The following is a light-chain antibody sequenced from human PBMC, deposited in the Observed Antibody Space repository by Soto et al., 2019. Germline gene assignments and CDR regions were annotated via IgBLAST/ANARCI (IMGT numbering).Light chain of an antibody. J-gene: IGLJ2*01. Sequence: QSALTQPASVSGSPGQSITISCTGTSSDVGYYNYVSWYQHHPGKAPKLIIYEVSNRPSGVSNRFSGSKSGNTASLTISGLQAEDEADYYCSSYTTSSTQVFGGRTKLTVL. V-gene: IGLV2-14*01. CDR1: SSDVGYYNY. CDR3: SSYTTSSTQV. CDR2: EVS.